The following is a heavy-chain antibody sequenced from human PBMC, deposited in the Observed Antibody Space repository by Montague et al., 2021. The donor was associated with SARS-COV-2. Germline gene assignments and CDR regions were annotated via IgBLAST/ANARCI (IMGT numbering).Heavy chain of an antibody. J-gene: IGHJ3*01. V-gene: IGHV4-59*08. CDR3: ARLPLGDSYSYVPFDL. D-gene: IGHD5-18*01. Sequence: SETLSLTCTISGGSISGYFWAWIRQPPGKGLEWIGHMYYSGTTNYNPSLKSRVTISVDTSKSQFFLRLTSVTAADTAVYYCARLPLGDSYSYVPFDLWGQGTVVTVSS. CDR1: GGSISGYF. CDR2: MYYSGTT.